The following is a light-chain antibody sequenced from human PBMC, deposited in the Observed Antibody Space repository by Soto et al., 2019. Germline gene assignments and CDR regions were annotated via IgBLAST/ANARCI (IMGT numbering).Light chain of an antibody. Sequence: DVVMTHSPLSLSVTVGQPASISCRSSQSLVYRDGNIYLNWFQQRPGQSPRRLIYKVSNRDSGVPDRFSGSGLCAAFTLKISRVEAEDVGVYYCMHCTHWPYTFGQGTKLEIK. CDR2: KVS. V-gene: IGKV2-30*01. CDR1: QSLVYRDGNIY. J-gene: IGKJ2*01. CDR3: MHCTHWPYT.